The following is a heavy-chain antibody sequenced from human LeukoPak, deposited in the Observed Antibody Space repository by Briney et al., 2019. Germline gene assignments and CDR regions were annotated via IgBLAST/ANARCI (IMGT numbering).Heavy chain of an antibody. Sequence: SVKVSCKASGGTFSSYAISWVRQAPGQGLEWMGGIIPIFGTANYAQKFQGRVTITTGESTSTAYMELSSLRSEDTAVYYCARTFYYYDSSGYYSYYFDYWGQGTLVTVSS. CDR3: ARTFYYYDSSGYYSYYFDY. J-gene: IGHJ4*02. CDR2: IIPIFGTA. V-gene: IGHV1-69*05. D-gene: IGHD3-22*01. CDR1: GGTFSSYA.